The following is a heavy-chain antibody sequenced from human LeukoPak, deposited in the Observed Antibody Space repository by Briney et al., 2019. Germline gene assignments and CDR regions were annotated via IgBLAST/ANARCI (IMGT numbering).Heavy chain of an antibody. Sequence: SETLSLTCAVYGGSFSGYFWNWTRQPPGKGLEWIGEIHQSGSTTYNPSLKSRVTISVDTSKSQFSLKLSSVTAADTAVYYCARSRGLRWGGRTFEIWGQGTVVTVSS. J-gene: IGHJ3*02. CDR3: ARSRGLRWGGRTFEI. D-gene: IGHD4-23*01. CDR2: IHQSGST. CDR1: GGSFSGYF. V-gene: IGHV4-34*01.